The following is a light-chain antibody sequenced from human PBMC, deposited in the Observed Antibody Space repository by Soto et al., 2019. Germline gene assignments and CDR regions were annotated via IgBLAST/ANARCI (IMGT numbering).Light chain of an antibody. Sequence: QSALTQPPSASGSPGQSVTISCTGTSSDVGGYNSVSWYQQHPGKAPKVMIYEVSKRPSGVPDRFSGSKSGNTASLTVSGLQAEDEADYYCSSYGGSNNYVVFGGGTKVTVL. J-gene: IGLJ2*01. CDR3: SSYGGSNNYVV. CDR2: EVS. V-gene: IGLV2-8*01. CDR1: SSDVGGYNS.